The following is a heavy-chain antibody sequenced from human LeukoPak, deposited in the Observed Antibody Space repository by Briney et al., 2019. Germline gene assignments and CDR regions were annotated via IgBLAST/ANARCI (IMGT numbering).Heavy chain of an antibody. D-gene: IGHD5-18*01. CDR1: GYTFTSYY. J-gene: IGHJ4*02. CDR3: ATVGYSYGYGFDY. Sequence: ASVKVSCKASGYTFTSYYIHWVRQASGQGLEWTGIINPSGGSTSYAQKFQGRVTMTRDTSTNTVYMELSSLRSEDTAVYYCATVGYSYGYGFDYWGQGTLVTVSS. CDR2: INPSGGST. V-gene: IGHV1-46*01.